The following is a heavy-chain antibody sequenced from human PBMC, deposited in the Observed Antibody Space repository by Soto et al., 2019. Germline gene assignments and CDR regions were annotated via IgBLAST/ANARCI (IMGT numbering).Heavy chain of an antibody. Sequence: VQLLESGGGLVPPGGSLRLSCAPSGFIFSNYAMSWVRQARGKGLEWVSAISGSGADTYYTESVKGRFTISRDNFKNTLYLQMNSLRAEDTAVYYCAKDTGRGGGSVFDYWGQGTLVTVSS. V-gene: IGHV3-23*01. D-gene: IGHD2-15*01. J-gene: IGHJ4*02. CDR1: GFIFSNYA. CDR2: ISGSGADT. CDR3: AKDTGRGGGSVFDY.